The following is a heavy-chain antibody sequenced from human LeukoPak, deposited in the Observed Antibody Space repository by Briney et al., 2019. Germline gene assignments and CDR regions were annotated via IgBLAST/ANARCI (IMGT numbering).Heavy chain of an antibody. Sequence: GGSLRLSCAASGFTFSNAWMSWVRQAPGKGLEWVAFIRYDGSNKYYADSLKGRFTISRDNSKNTLYLQMNSLRAEDTAVYYCAKDRPPWAAAGFFDYWGQGTLVTVSS. CDR1: GFTFSNAW. V-gene: IGHV3-30*02. D-gene: IGHD6-13*01. CDR3: AKDRPPWAAAGFFDY. CDR2: IRYDGSNK. J-gene: IGHJ4*02.